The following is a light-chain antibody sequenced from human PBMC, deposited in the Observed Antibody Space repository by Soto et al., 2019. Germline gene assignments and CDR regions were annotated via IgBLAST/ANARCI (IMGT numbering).Light chain of an antibody. V-gene: IGLV1-44*01. J-gene: IGLJ1*01. CDR1: SSNIGSNT. CDR2: NNN. CDR3: AAWDDSLNGRV. Sequence: QSVLTQPPSASGTPGQRVTISCSGSSSNIGSNTVSWYQQLPGTAPKLLIYNNNQRPSGVPDRFSGSKSGTSASLAISGLQSEDEADYYCAAWDDSLNGRVFGAGTKVTVL.